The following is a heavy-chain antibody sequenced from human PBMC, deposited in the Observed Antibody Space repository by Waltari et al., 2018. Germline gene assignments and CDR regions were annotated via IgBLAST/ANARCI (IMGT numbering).Heavy chain of an antibody. Sequence: QVQLVQSGAEVKKPGASVKVSCKASGYTFTSYAMHWVRQAPGQRLEWMGWINAGNGNTKYSQKFQGRVTITRDTSASTAYMELSSLRSEDTAVYYCARDSGSTAASQAWGQGTLVTVSS. CDR3: ARDSGSTAASQA. J-gene: IGHJ1*01. D-gene: IGHD2-15*01. CDR2: INAGNGNT. CDR1: GYTFTSYA. V-gene: IGHV1-3*01.